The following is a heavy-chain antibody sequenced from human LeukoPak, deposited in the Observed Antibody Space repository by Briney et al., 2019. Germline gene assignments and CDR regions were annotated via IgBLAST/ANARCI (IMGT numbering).Heavy chain of an antibody. Sequence: SETLSLTCTVSGGSISRGDYYWSWIRQPPGKGLEWIGYIYHSGGTYYNPSLKSRITISVDTSKNQFSLKVTSVTAADTATYYCARFDIVEEGGPDYWGQGTLVTVSS. CDR2: IYHSGGT. CDR3: ARFDIVEEGGPDY. D-gene: IGHD2-15*01. J-gene: IGHJ4*02. CDR1: GGSISRGDYY. V-gene: IGHV4-30-4*01.